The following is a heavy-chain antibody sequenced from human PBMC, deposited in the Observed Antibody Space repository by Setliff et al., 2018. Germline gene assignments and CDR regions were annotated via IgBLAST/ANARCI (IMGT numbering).Heavy chain of an antibody. J-gene: IGHJ3*02. V-gene: IGHV4-39*07. D-gene: IGHD3-22*01. CDR2: IYYSGST. Sequence: SETLSLTCTVSGGSISSSSYYWGWIRQPPGKGLEWIGSIYYSGSTYYNPSLKSRVTTSVDTSQNQISLKLSSVTAADTAVYYCARRYYDSTGYYYYAFDIWGRGTMVTVSS. CDR3: ARRYYDSTGYYYYAFDI. CDR1: GGSISSSSYY.